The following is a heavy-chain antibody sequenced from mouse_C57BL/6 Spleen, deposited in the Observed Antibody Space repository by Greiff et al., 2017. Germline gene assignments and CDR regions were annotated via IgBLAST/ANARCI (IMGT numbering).Heavy chain of an antibody. CDR3: ARGLRHFDY. CDR2: ISYDGSN. CDR1: GYSITSGYY. D-gene: IGHD2-4*01. V-gene: IGHV3-6*01. Sequence: VQLQQSGPGLVKPSQSLSLTCSVTGYSITSGYYWNWIRQFPGNKLEWMGYISYDGSNNYNPSLKNRISITRDTSKNQFFLKLNSVTTEDTATYYCARGLRHFDYWGQGTTLTVSS. J-gene: IGHJ2*01.